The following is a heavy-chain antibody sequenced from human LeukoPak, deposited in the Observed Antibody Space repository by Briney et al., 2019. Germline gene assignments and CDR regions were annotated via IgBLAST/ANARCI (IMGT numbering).Heavy chain of an antibody. J-gene: IGHJ4*02. D-gene: IGHD6-13*01. CDR3: AKSSSWYYFDY. Sequence: SETLSLTCTVSGGSISSSSYHWGWIRQPPGKGLEWIGNFYYSGGTYYSPSLNSRVTISVDTSKSLFSLKLSSVTAADTAVYYCAKSSSWYYFDYWGQGTLVTVSS. CDR1: GGSISSSSYH. V-gene: IGHV4-39*01. CDR2: FYYSGGT.